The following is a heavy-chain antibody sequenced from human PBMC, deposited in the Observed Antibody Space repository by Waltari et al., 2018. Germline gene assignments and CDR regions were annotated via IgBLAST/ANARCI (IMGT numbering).Heavy chain of an antibody. CDR2: IYYSGST. Sequence: QVQLQESGPGLVKPSGTLSLTCAVSGGSISSSNWWSWIRQPPGKGLEWIGYIYYSGSTNYNPSLKSRVTISVDTSKNQFSLKLSSVTAADTAVYYCARSSLYSNYYFDYWGQGTLVTVSS. D-gene: IGHD4-4*01. V-gene: IGHV4-61*01. CDR1: GGSISSSNW. J-gene: IGHJ4*02. CDR3: ARSSLYSNYYFDY.